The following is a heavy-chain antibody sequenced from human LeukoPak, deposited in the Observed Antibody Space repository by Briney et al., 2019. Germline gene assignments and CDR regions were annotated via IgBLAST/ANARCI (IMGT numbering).Heavy chain of an antibody. D-gene: IGHD3-10*01. J-gene: IGHJ4*02. CDR1: GGSISSYY. CDR3: ARDYGSGNSQIFDY. Sequence: SETLSLTCTVSGGSISSYYWGWIRQPPGKGLEWIGYIYYSGSTNYNPSLKSRVTISIDTSKKQFSLKLTSVTAADTAMYYCARDYGSGNSQIFDYWGQGTLVTVSS. CDR2: IYYSGST. V-gene: IGHV4-59*01.